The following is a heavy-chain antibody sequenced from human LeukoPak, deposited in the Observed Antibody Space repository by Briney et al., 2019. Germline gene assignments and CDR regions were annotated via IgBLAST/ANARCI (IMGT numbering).Heavy chain of an antibody. J-gene: IGHJ3*02. CDR3: ARGPYYYGGSAFDI. Sequence: PSETLSLTCTVSGASISSGSYYWSWIRQPAGKGLEWIGRIYSSGSTNYNPSLKSRVTISVHTSRNQFSLKLSSVTAADTAVYYCARGPYYYGGSAFDIWGQGTMVTVSS. CDR2: IYSSGST. CDR1: GASISSGSYY. D-gene: IGHD3-10*01. V-gene: IGHV4-61*02.